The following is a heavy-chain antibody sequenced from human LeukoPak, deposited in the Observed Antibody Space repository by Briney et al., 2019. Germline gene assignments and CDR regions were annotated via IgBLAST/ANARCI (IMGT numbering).Heavy chain of an antibody. CDR1: GFTFGDYA. CDR3: IKYQYYYYYMDV. V-gene: IGHV3-49*04. D-gene: IGHD6-6*01. CDR2: IRSKAYGGTT. J-gene: IGHJ6*03. Sequence: GGSLRLSCTASGFTFGDYAMSWVRQAPGKGLEWAGFIRSKAYGGTTEYAASVKGRFTISRDDSKSIAYLQMNSLKTEDTAVYYCIKYQYYYYYMDVWGKGTTVTISS.